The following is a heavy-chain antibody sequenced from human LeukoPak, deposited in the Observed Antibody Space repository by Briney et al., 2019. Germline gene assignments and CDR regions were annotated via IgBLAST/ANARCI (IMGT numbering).Heavy chain of an antibody. CDR2: IIPIFGTA. CDR3: ARDLEFDDSNMDV. V-gene: IGHV1-69*05. J-gene: IGHJ6*03. Sequence: SVKVSCKASGGTFSSYAISWVRQAPGQGLEWMGGIIPIFGTANYAQKLQGRVTMTTDTSTSTAYMELRSLRSDDTAVYYCARDLEFDDSNMDVWGKGTTVTISS. D-gene: IGHD3-22*01. CDR1: GGTFSSYA.